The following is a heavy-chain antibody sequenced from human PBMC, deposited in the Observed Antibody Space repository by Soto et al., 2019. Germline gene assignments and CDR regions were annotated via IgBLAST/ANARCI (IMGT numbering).Heavy chain of an antibody. V-gene: IGHV3-23*01. CDR3: AKDLLTSGPAADAFDI. CDR1: GFTVSSYA. CDR2: ISGSGGST. Sequence: GGSLRLCCAASGFTVSSYAMSWVRQAPGKGLEWVSAISGSGGSTYYADSVKGRFTISRDNSKNTLYLQMNSLRAEDTAVYYCAKDLLTSGPAADAFDIWGQGTMVTVS. J-gene: IGHJ3*02. D-gene: IGHD6-25*01.